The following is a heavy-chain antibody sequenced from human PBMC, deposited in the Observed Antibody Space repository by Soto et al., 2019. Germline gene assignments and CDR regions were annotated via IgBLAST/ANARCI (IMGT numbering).Heavy chain of an antibody. CDR3: ASARDGYNLFDY. V-gene: IGHV1-69*13. D-gene: IGHD5-12*01. CDR1: GYTFSSYY. CDR2: IIPIFGTA. Sequence: SVKVSCKASGYTFSSYYIHCVRQAPGQGLEWIGRIIPIFGTANYAQNFQGRVTITADESTSTAYMELSSLRSEDTAVYYCASARDGYNLFDYWGQGTLVTVSS. J-gene: IGHJ4*02.